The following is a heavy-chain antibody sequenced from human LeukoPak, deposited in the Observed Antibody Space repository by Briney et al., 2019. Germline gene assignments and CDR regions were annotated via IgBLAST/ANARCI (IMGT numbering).Heavy chain of an antibody. V-gene: IGHV5-51*01. CDR2: IYPSDSDT. CDR1: GYTFTSYW. CDR3: VLYFDTYYFDY. D-gene: IGHD2-2*02. Sequence: GESLKIPCKGSGYTFTSYWIARVRQMPGKGVEWMGIIYPSDSDTRYRPSFQGQVTISADKSISTAYLQWSSLKPSDTAMYYCVLYFDTYYFDYWGEGTLVTVSS. J-gene: IGHJ4*02.